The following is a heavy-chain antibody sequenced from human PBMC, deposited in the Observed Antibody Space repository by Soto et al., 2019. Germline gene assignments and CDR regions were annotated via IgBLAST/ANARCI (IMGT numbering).Heavy chain of an antibody. J-gene: IGHJ4*02. CDR3: VRDGSLLGLTR. V-gene: IGHV3-21*01. Sequence: EVQLVESGGGLVKPGESLRLSCVASGFTFKNYNMNWVRQAPGKGLEWVSSIGGTDTFTYYADSVKGRFSISRDNAKSSFFLQRNSLRAEDTAVYFCVRDGSLLGLTRWGQGTLVTVSS. CDR2: IGGTDTFT. D-gene: IGHD3-10*01. CDR1: GFTFKNYN.